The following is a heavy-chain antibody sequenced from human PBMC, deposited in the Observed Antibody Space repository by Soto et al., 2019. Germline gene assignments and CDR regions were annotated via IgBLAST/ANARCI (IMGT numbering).Heavy chain of an antibody. Sequence: PGGSLRLSCAASGFTFSNAWMSWVRQAPGKGLEWVGRIKSKTDGGTRDYAAPVKGRFTISTDDSKTTLYQQMSSLTTGHTAVCCCTTGLGPRFLGNGMDVWGQGTTVTVSS. CDR1: GFTFSNAW. J-gene: IGHJ6*02. CDR3: TTGLGPRFLGNGMDV. D-gene: IGHD3-3*01. CDR2: IKSKTDGGTR. V-gene: IGHV3-15*01.